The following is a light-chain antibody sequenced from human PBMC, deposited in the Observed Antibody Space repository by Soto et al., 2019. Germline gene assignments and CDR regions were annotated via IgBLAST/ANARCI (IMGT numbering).Light chain of an antibody. J-gene: IGKJ1*01. CDR3: QQYGSSPTT. V-gene: IGKV3-20*01. Sequence: EIVLTQSPGTLSLSPGERATLSCRASQSVRSSYLAWYQQKPGQAPRLLIYGASSRATGIPGRFSGSGSGTDFTLTISRLEPEDFVVYYCQQYGSSPTTFGQGTKVDIK. CDR2: GAS. CDR1: QSVRSSY.